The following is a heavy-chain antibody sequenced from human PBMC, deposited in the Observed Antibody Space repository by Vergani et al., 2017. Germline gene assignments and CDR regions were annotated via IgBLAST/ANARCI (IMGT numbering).Heavy chain of an antibody. CDR2: IKSKTDGGTT. D-gene: IGHD2-15*01. CDR3: TTEGCSGGSCYSYWYVDL. Sequence: EVQLVESGGGLVKPGGSLRLSCAASGFTFSNAWMSWVRQAPGKGLEWVGRIKSKTDGGTTDYAAPVKGRFTISRDDSKNTLYLQMNSLKTEDTAVYYCTTEGCSGGSCYSYWYVDLWGRGTLVTVSS. V-gene: IGHV3-15*01. J-gene: IGHJ2*01. CDR1: GFTFSNAW.